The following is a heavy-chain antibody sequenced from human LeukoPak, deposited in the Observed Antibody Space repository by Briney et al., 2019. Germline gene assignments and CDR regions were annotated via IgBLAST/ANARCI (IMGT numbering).Heavy chain of an antibody. CDR3: AKAKDPVGAMDFDY. J-gene: IGHJ4*02. CDR1: GFTFSDYY. V-gene: IGHV3-11*04. CDR2: ISSSGSTI. Sequence: GGSLRLSCAASGFTFSDYYMNWIRQAPGKGLEWVSYISSSGSTIYYADSVKGRFTISRDNSKNTLYLQMNSLRAEDTAVYYCAKAKDPVGAMDFDYWGQGTLVTVSS. D-gene: IGHD1-26*01.